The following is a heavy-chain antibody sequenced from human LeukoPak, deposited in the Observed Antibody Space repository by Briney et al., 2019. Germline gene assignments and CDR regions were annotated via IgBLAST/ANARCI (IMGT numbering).Heavy chain of an antibody. Sequence: PSETLSLTCTVSGGSISSGSYYWSWIRQPAGKGLEWIGRIYTSGSTNYNPSLKSRVTISVDTSKNQFSLKLSSVTAADTAVYYCVRVPTKTVAYYYYYMDVWGKGTTVTVSS. CDR2: IYTSGST. CDR1: GGSISSGSYY. D-gene: IGHD1/OR15-1a*01. V-gene: IGHV4-61*02. CDR3: VRVPTKTVAYYYYYMDV. J-gene: IGHJ6*03.